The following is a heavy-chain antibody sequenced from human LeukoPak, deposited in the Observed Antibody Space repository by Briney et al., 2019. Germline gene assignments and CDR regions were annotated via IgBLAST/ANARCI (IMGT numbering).Heavy chain of an antibody. CDR1: GFTFNRYN. CDR2: ISTSSSYI. CDR3: ARGADGVSSNSRGWFDP. D-gene: IGHD2-15*01. J-gene: IGHJ5*02. V-gene: IGHV3-21*01. Sequence: GGSLRLSCAASGFTFNRYNMNWVRRAPGKGLEWVSSISTSSSYIYYADSVRGRFTISRDNAKNSLYLQMNSLRAEDTAVYSCARGADGVSSNSRGWFDPWGQGTLVTVSS.